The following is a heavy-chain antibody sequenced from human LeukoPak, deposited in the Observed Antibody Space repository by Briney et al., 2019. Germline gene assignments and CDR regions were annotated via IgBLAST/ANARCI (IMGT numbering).Heavy chain of an antibody. CDR1: GLTFSNYA. CDR3: AKDPNGDYVGAFDS. CDR2: ITGRGGT. D-gene: IGHD4-17*01. J-gene: IGHJ3*01. Sequence: QTGGSLRPSCAASGLTFSNYAMTWVRQAPGKGLEWISSITGRGGTSYTDSVKGRFTVYRDNSKNTLYLQMNSLRVGDTALYYCAKDPNGDYVGAFDSWGQGTMVTVSS. V-gene: IGHV3-23*01.